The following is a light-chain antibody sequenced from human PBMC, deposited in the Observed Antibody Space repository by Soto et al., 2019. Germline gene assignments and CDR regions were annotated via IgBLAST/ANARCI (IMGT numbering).Light chain of an antibody. V-gene: IGKV1-39*01. CDR1: QSISTY. Sequence: DIQMTQSPSSLSASVGNRVTITFRASQSISTYLNWYQKKQGKAPNILIYAASSLQSGVPSRFSGSESGTDFTLTITSLQPEDSETYYCQQSYSNPITFGQGTRLEIK. CDR3: QQSYSNPIT. CDR2: AAS. J-gene: IGKJ5*01.